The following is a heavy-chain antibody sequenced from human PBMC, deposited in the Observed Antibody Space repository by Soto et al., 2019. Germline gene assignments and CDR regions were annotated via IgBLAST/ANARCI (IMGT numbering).Heavy chain of an antibody. CDR1: GGSFSGYI. Sequence: SETLSLTCAVSGGSFSGYIWTWIRQTPGKGLQWIGQINHSGSSIYNPSLKNRVTISTMSNNKFSLELSSVTAADTAVYYCTRGLFRGRYYWGSWHYFDSWGQGPMVTVSS. CDR3: TRGLFRGRYYWGSWHYFDS. J-gene: IGHJ4*02. CDR2: INHSGSS. V-gene: IGHV4-34*01. D-gene: IGHD1-26*01.